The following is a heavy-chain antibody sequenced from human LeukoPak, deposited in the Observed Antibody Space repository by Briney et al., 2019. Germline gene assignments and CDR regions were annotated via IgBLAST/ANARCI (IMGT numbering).Heavy chain of an antibody. V-gene: IGHV3-7*01. CDR3: TRDKGYRYGYGGDY. J-gene: IGHJ4*02. D-gene: IGHD5-18*01. Sequence: GGSLRLSCGASGFTFSSYWMSWVRQAPGKGLEWVANIKQDGSEKYYVDSVKGRFTISRDNAKNSLYLQMNSLRAEDTAVYYCTRDKGYRYGYGGDYWGQGTLVTVSS. CDR1: GFTFSSYW. CDR2: IKQDGSEK.